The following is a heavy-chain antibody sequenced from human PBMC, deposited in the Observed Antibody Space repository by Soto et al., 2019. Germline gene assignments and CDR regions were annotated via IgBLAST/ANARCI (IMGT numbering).Heavy chain of an antibody. Sequence: ETLSLTCTVSGGSISSYYWSWIRQPPGKGLEWIGYIYYSGSTNYNPSLKSRVTISVDTSKNQFSLKLSTVTAADTAVYYRARGLISGYYLYDAFDIWGQGTMVTVSS. J-gene: IGHJ3*02. V-gene: IGHV4-59*01. CDR1: GGSISSYY. CDR3: ARGLISGYYLYDAFDI. D-gene: IGHD3-22*01. CDR2: IYYSGST.